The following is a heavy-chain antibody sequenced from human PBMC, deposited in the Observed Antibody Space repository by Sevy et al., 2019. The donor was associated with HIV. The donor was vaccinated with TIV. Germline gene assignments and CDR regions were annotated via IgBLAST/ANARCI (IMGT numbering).Heavy chain of an antibody. Sequence: GGSLRLSCVASGFAFSNYYAMHWVRQAPGKGLEWVALISYDGSDKYYADSVKGRFTISRDNFKNTLFLQMNSLTTEDTAEYYCARPRANYVDHYFFYAMDVWGQGTTVTVSS. CDR1: GFAFSNYYA. CDR2: ISYDGSDK. J-gene: IGHJ6*02. CDR3: ARPRANYVDHYFFYAMDV. V-gene: IGHV3-30-3*01. D-gene: IGHD4-17*01.